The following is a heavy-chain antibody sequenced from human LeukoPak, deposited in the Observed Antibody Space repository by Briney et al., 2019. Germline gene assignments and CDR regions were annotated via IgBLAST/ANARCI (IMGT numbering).Heavy chain of an antibody. CDR1: GGSISSGSYY. CDR2: IYTSGST. J-gene: IGHJ5*02. V-gene: IGHV4-61*02. Sequence: PSETLSLTCTVSGGSISSGSYYWSWIRQPAGKGLEWIGRIYTSGSTNYNPSLKSRVTISVDTSKNQFSLKLSSVTAADTAVYYCARESVRGGWFDPWGQGTLVTVSS. CDR3: ARESVRGGWFDP. D-gene: IGHD3-10*01.